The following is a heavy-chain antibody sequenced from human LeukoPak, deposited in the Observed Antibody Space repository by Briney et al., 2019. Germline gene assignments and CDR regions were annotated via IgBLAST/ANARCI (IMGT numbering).Heavy chain of an antibody. CDR2: ISSSSSSTI. D-gene: IGHD3-10*01. CDR1: GFTFSSYS. Sequence: GGSLRLSCAASGFTFSSYSMNWVRQAPGKGLEWVSYISSSSSSTIYYADSVKGRFTISRDNAKSSLFLQMNSLRAEDTAVYYCARARGAGPGAHFDYWGQGTPVIVSS. V-gene: IGHV3-48*04. J-gene: IGHJ4*02. CDR3: ARARGAGPGAHFDY.